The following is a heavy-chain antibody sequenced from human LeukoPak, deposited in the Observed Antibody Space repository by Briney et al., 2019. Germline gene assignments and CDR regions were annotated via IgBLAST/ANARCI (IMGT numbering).Heavy chain of an antibody. CDR1: VGSVSSYY. Sequence: KTSETLSLTCSVSVGSVSSYYWNWIRQPPGKGLEWIGYIYYSGSTNYNPSLKSRVTISVDTSKNQFSLKLSSVTAADTAVYYCAREDRLQGSYYYGMDVWGQGTTVTVSS. D-gene: IGHD2-2*01. CDR3: AREDRLQGSYYYGMDV. V-gene: IGHV4-59*02. J-gene: IGHJ6*02. CDR2: IYYSGST.